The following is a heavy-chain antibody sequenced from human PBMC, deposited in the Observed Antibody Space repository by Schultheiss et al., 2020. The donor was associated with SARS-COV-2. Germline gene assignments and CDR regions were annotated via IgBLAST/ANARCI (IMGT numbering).Heavy chain of an antibody. J-gene: IGHJ6*02. V-gene: IGHV3-23*01. CDR1: GFTFSSYA. CDR2: ISGSGGST. D-gene: IGHD6-19*01. Sequence: GGSLRLSCAASGFTFSSYAMSWVRQAPGKGLEWVSAISGSGGSTSYADSVKGRFTISRDNAKNTLYLQMNSLRAEDTAVYYCARDPLLYSSGWYGYYYGMDVWGQGTTVTVSS. CDR3: ARDPLLYSSGWYGYYYGMDV.